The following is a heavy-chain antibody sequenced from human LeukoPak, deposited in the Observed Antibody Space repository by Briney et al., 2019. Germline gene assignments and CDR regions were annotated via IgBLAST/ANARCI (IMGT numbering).Heavy chain of an antibody. J-gene: IGHJ4*02. CDR2: MIPNSGNT. Sequence: GASVKVSCKASGYTFTSHDINWVRQATGQGLEWMGWMIPNSGNTGYAQKFQGRVTMTRDTSINTAYMELHSLISEDTAVYYCARGHSPSIRTTGNDYWGQGTLVTVSS. CDR1: GYTFTSHD. V-gene: IGHV1-8*01. CDR3: ARGHSPSIRTTGNDY. D-gene: IGHD1-1*01.